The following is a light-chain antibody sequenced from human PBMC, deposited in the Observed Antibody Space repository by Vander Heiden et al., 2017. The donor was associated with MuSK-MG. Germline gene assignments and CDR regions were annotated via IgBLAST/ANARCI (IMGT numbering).Light chain of an antibody. J-gene: IGKJ4*01. CDR3: QQNNNWPPIT. CDR1: QSVSIN. CDR2: GAS. Sequence: EIVMTQSPATLSVSPGDTATLSCRASQSVSINLAWYQQKSGQAPRLLIYGASTRDTDVTARFSGSGYGKEFTLSISSRQSEDFAVYYCQQNNNWPPITFGGGTKVEIK. V-gene: IGKV3-15*01.